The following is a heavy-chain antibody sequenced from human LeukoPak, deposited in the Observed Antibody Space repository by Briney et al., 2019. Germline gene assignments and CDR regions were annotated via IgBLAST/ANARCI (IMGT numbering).Heavy chain of an antibody. Sequence: PSETLSLTCTVSGGSLNNYYWNWIRQPPGGGLEWIGYIYPSGDTVYTPSLASRVTMSVDTSKNQFSLKVNSGTAADTAVYYCARGEIVGVVGGNYFDYWGQGALVTVSS. V-gene: IGHV4-59*01. CDR1: GGSLNNYY. J-gene: IGHJ4*02. CDR3: ARGEIVGVVGGNYFDY. CDR2: IYPSGDT. D-gene: IGHD1-26*01.